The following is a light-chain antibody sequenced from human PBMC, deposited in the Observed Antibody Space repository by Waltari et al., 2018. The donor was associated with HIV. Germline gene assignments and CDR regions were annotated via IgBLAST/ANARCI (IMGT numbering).Light chain of an antibody. Sequence: YVLTQPPSVSVAPGQTARITCGGNNIRTTSVHWYQQRPGQAPGLVVYDDVDRPPGIPGRFSSSNSGNTATLTISRVDAGDEADYYCQVWDSGSEPPVVFGGGTKLTVL. V-gene: IGLV3-21*02. CDR3: QVWDSGSEPPVV. J-gene: IGLJ2*01. CDR2: DDV. CDR1: NIRTTS.